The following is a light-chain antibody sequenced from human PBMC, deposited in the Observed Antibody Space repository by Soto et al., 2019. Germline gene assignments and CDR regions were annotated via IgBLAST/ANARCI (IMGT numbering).Light chain of an antibody. CDR3: SSYTSSSTHV. Sequence: QSALTQPASVSGSPGQSITISCTGTSSDIGAFTFVSWYQQHPGKVPKLMIFDVNRRPSGVSDRFSGSKSGNTASLTISGFQAEDEGDYYCSSYTSSSTHVFGSGNKVTVL. J-gene: IGLJ1*01. CDR2: DVN. CDR1: SSDIGAFTF. V-gene: IGLV2-14*03.